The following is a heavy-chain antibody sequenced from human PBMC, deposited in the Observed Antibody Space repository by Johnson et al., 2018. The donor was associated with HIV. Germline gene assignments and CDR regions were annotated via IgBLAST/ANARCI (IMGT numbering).Heavy chain of an antibody. Sequence: EVQLVESGGGVVQPGRSLRLSCAASGFTFSSYAMHWVRQAPGKGLEWVSGISGGGSGTYYADSVKGRFTISRDNSKNTLYLQMNSLRAEDTVVYYCAREVRTETYGMDAFDFWGQGTMVTVSS. CDR2: ISGGGSGT. J-gene: IGHJ3*01. V-gene: IGHV3-23*04. CDR3: AREVRTETYGMDAFDF. D-gene: IGHD1-1*01. CDR1: GFTFSSYA.